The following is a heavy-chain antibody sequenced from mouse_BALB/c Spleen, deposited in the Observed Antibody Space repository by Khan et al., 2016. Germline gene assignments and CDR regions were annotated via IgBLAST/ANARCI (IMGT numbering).Heavy chain of an antibody. Sequence: QVQLQQPGAELARPGASVKLSCKASGYTFTSYWMQWVKQRPGQGLEWIGAIYPGDGDTRYTQKFKDKATLTADKSSSTAYMQLSSLASEDSAVYYGARGNSYYDYDYWGQGTTLTVSS. CDR2: IYPGDGDT. D-gene: IGHD2-4*01. J-gene: IGHJ2*01. V-gene: IGHV1-87*01. CDR1: GYTFTSYW. CDR3: ARGNSYYDYDY.